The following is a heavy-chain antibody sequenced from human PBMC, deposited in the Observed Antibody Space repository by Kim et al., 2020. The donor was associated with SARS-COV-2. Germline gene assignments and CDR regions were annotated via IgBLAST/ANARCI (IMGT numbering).Heavy chain of an antibody. Sequence: GGSLRLSCAASGFTFGDYHMSWIRQAPGKALEWISYISNSGTTTYYADSVRGRFTISRDNAKASLFLQMNSLGAEDTAVYYCARAKKIATYYEFWSGHGFDYWGQGTRVTVSP. CDR1: GFTFGDYH. CDR3: ARAKKIATYYEFWSGHGFDY. V-gene: IGHV3-11*01. J-gene: IGHJ4*02. D-gene: IGHD3-3*01. CDR2: ISNSGTTT.